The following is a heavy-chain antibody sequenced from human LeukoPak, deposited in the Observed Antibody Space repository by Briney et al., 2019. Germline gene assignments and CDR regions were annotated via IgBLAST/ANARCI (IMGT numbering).Heavy chain of an antibody. CDR1: GGSISSYY. CDR3: ARTPSDYYGSGSNRQGGLYFDY. J-gene: IGHJ4*02. CDR2: IYYSGST. Sequence: SETLSLTCTVSGGSISSYYWSWIRQPPGKGLEWIGYIYYSGSTNYNPSLKSRVTLSIDTSKNQFSLKLSSVTAADTAVYYCARTPSDYYGSGSNRQGGLYFDYWGPGTLVTVSS. D-gene: IGHD3-10*01. V-gene: IGHV4-59*01.